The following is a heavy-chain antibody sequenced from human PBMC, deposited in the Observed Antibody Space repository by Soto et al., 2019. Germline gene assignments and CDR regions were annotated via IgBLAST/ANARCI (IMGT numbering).Heavy chain of an antibody. CDR2: IYWDDDK. D-gene: IGHD3-22*01. CDR1: GFSLSTSGVG. Sequence: QITLKESGPTLVKPTQTLTLTCTFSGFSLSTSGVGVGWIRQPPGKALEWLALIYWDDDKRYSPSLKSRLTITKDTSKNQVVLTMTNMDPVDTATYYCALTYYYDSSGYYLYCQHWGQGTLVTVSS. V-gene: IGHV2-5*02. CDR3: ALTYYYDSSGYYLYCQH. J-gene: IGHJ1*01.